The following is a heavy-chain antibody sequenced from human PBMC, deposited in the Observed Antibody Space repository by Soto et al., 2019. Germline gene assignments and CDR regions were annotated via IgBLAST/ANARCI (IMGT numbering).Heavy chain of an antibody. CDR1: GYTFTGYY. Sequence: GASVKVSCKASGYTFTGYYMHWVRQAPGQGLEWMGWINPNSGGTNYAQKFQGRVTMTRDTSISTAYMELSRLRSEDTAVYYWATGTTSGRYYGMDVWDQGTTVTVCS. D-gene: IGHD1-7*01. V-gene: IGHV1-2*02. CDR3: ATGTTSGRYYGMDV. CDR2: INPNSGGT. J-gene: IGHJ6*02.